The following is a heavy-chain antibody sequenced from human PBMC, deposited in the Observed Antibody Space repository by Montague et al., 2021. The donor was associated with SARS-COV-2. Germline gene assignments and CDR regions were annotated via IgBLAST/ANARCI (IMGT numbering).Heavy chain of an antibody. J-gene: IGHJ5*02. CDR3: ATRLTGLEPPFDP. V-gene: IGHV4-39*01. CDR2: NT. Sequence: NTIYNPSLKSRVTMSVDTSKNQFSLHLNLVTAADTAVYYCATRLTGLEPPFDPWGQGTLVIVSS. D-gene: IGHD1-1*01.